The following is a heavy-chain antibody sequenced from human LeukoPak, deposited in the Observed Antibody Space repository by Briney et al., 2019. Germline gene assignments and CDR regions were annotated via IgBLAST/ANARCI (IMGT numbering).Heavy chain of an antibody. CDR1: GGTFSSYA. CDR2: IIPIFGIA. J-gene: IGHJ4*02. Sequence: GASVKVSCKASGGTFSSYAISWVRQAPGQGLEWMGRIIPIFGIANYAQKFQGRVTITADKSTSTAYMELSSLRSEDTAAYYCASASESFDYWGQGTLVTVSS. V-gene: IGHV1-69*04. CDR3: ASASESFDY.